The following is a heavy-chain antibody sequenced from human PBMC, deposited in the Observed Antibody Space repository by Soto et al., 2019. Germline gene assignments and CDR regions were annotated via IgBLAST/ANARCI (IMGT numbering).Heavy chain of an antibody. V-gene: IGHV3-30-3*01. CDR1: GFTFSSYA. CDR3: ARDFVAAAGYRYNWFDP. D-gene: IGHD6-13*01. J-gene: IGHJ5*02. CDR2: ISYDGSNK. Sequence: QVQLVESGGGVVQPGRSLRLSCAASGFTFSSYAMHWVRQAPGKGLEWVAVISYDGSNKYYADSVKGRFTISRDNSKNTLYLQMNSLRAEDTAVYYCARDFVAAAGYRYNWFDPWGQGTLVTVSS.